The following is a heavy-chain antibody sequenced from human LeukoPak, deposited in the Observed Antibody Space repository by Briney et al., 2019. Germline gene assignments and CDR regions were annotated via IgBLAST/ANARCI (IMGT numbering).Heavy chain of an antibody. CDR3: ARGVYYYDSSGYYPFDY. Sequence: GGSLRLSCAASGFTFSSYWMHWVRQTPGKGLIYISRINSDGRSTNYADSVKGRFSISRDNAENTLYLQMNSLRVEDTAVYYCARGVYYYDSSGYYPFDYWGQGTLVTVSS. J-gene: IGHJ4*02. V-gene: IGHV3-74*01. D-gene: IGHD3-22*01. CDR1: GFTFSSYW. CDR2: INSDGRST.